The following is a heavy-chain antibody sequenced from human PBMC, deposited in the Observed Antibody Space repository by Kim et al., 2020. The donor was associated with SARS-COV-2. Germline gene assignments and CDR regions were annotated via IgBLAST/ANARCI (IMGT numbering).Heavy chain of an antibody. Sequence: GGSLRLSCAASGFTFSSYAMSWVRQAPGKGLEWVSAISGSGGSTYYADSVKGRFTISRDNSKNTLYLQMNSLRAEDTAVYYCAKDWDGVLTMIVVVGGYFDSWGQGTLVTVSS. J-gene: IGHJ4*02. CDR3: AKDWDGVLTMIVVVGGYFDS. CDR2: ISGSGGST. D-gene: IGHD3-22*01. V-gene: IGHV3-23*01. CDR1: GFTFSSYA.